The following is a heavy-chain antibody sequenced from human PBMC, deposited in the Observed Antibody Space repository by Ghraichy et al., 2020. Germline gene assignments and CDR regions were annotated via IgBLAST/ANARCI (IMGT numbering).Heavy chain of an antibody. V-gene: IGHV3-23*01. CDR1: GFAFSNYA. CDR3: AKGSPGDGYNLFDY. J-gene: IGHJ4*02. CDR2: ISGSGGST. Sequence: GESLNISCAASGFAFSNYAMNWVRQAPGKGLEWVSTISGSGGSTNYADSVKGRFTISRDNSKNTLYLLMNSLRAEDTAVYYCAKGSPGDGYNLFDYWGQGTLVTVSS. D-gene: IGHD5-24*01.